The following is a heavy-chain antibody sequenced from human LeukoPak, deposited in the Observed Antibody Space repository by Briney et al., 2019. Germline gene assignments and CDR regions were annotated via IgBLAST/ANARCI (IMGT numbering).Heavy chain of an antibody. CDR2: IYHSGST. CDR1: GYSISSGYY. V-gene: IGHV4-38-2*02. CDR3: ARASYYYGSGSYPDY. J-gene: IGHJ4*02. D-gene: IGHD3-10*01. Sequence: SETLSLTCTVSGYSISSGYYWGWIRQPPGKGLEWIGSIYHSGSTYYNPSLKSRVTISVDTSKNQFSLKLSSVTAADTAVYYCARASYYYGSGSYPDYWGQGTLVTVSS.